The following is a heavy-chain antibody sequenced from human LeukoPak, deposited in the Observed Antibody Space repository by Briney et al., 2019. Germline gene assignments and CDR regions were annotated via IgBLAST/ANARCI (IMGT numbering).Heavy chain of an antibody. CDR2: INAGNGNT. Sequence: VASVKVSCKASGYTFSSYAMHWVRQAPGQRLEWMGWINAGNGNTKYSQKFQGRVTITRDTSASTAYMELSSLRSEDTAVYYCARDRGYYYGSGGERAFDYWGQGTLVTVSS. D-gene: IGHD3-10*01. V-gene: IGHV1-3*01. J-gene: IGHJ4*02. CDR3: ARDRGYYYGSGGERAFDY. CDR1: GYTFSSYA.